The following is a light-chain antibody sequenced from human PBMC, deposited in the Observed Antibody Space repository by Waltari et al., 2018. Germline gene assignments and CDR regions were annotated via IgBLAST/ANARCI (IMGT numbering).Light chain of an antibody. V-gene: IGLV2-14*03. CDR2: YVT. CDR3: SSHTSSRTRV. J-gene: IGLJ3*02. Sequence: QSALTQPASVSGSPGQSLTISCAGTSSDVAAYDYVSLYHQHPGNVPKPMIYYVTYRPSGISNRFSGSKSGITAFLTISGLQAEDEADYYCSSHTSSRTRVFGGGTELTVL. CDR1: SSDVAAYDY.